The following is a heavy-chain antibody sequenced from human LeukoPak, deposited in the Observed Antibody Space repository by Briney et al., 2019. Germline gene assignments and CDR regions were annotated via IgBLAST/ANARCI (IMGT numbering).Heavy chain of an antibody. D-gene: IGHD3-16*02. V-gene: IGHV4-4*02. J-gene: IGHJ4*02. CDR3: ARAPGVDDYVWGSYRYSGLNFDY. CDR2: IYHSGST. Sequence: SETLSLTCAVSGGSISSSNWWSWVRQPPGKGLEWIGEIYHSGSTYYNPSLKSRVTISVDTSKNQFSLKLSSVTAADTAVYYCARAPGVDDYVWGSYRYSGLNFDYWGQGTLVTVSS. CDR1: GGSISSSNW.